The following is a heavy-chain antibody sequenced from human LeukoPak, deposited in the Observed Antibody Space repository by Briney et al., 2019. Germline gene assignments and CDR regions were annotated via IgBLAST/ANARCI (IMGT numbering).Heavy chain of an antibody. CDR3: ARVQAYSSGWYGLIAGAFDI. V-gene: IGHV4-61*01. CDR1: GGSISSSSYY. Sequence: SETLSLTCTVSGGSISSSSYYWSWIRQPPGEGLEWIGYIYYSGSTNYNPSLKSRVTISVDTSKNQFSLKLSSVTAADTAVYYCARVQAYSSGWYGLIAGAFDIWGQGTMVTVSS. J-gene: IGHJ3*02. CDR2: IYYSGST. D-gene: IGHD6-19*01.